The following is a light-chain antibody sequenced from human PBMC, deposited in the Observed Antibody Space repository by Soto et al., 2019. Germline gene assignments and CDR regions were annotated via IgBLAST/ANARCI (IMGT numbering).Light chain of an antibody. Sequence: QSALTQPASVSGSPGQSITISCTETSSDIGGCNCVSWYQQHPGKAPQLMIYDVSDRPSVVSNRFSGSKSGNTASLTISGLQAEDEADYYCSSYTSSSTVVFGGGTKLTVL. CDR3: SSYTSSSTVV. J-gene: IGLJ2*01. CDR2: DVS. V-gene: IGLV2-14*03. CDR1: SSDIGGCNC.